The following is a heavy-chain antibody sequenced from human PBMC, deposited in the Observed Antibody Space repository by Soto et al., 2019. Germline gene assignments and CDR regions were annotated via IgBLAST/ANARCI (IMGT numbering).Heavy chain of an antibody. CDR1: GYTFTAYS. J-gene: IGHJ4*02. Sequence: ASVKVSCKASGYTFTAYSMHWVRQAPGQGLEWVGWFNPNSGDTIYAQKFQGRVTLTRDTSIGTAYMELYSLTSDDTAVYYCAREASAVISLDDWGKGTLVTVSS. CDR2: FNPNSGDT. D-gene: IGHD6-19*01. V-gene: IGHV1-2*02. CDR3: AREASAVISLDD.